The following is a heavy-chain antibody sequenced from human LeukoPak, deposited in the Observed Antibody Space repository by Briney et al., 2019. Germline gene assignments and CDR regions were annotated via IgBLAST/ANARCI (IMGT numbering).Heavy chain of an antibody. CDR2: IYTSGST. V-gene: IGHV4-4*07. CDR3: ARGGSGSYLYYYYMDV. Sequence: PSETLSLTCTVSGGSISSYYWSWIRQPAGKGLEWIGRIYTSGSTNYNPSLKSRVTMSVDTSKNQFSLKLSSVTAADTAVYYCARGGSGSYLYYYYMDVWGKGTTVTVSS. J-gene: IGHJ6*03. D-gene: IGHD1-26*01. CDR1: GGSISSYY.